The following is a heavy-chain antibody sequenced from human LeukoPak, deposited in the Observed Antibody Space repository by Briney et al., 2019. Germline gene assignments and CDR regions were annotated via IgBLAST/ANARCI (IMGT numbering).Heavy chain of an antibody. J-gene: IGHJ4*02. CDR2: ISDSGGST. D-gene: IGHD3-10*01. CDR1: AFTFSRYA. CDR3: AKDPAVYCSGSYPAYYDY. Sequence: GGSLRLSSAASAFTFSRYAMNWVRQAPGKGLEWVSSISDSGGSTYYADSVKGRFTFSRDNSKNTLYLQMNSLRAEDTAVYYCAKDPAVYCSGSYPAYYDYCGQGPLVTVSS. V-gene: IGHV3-23*01.